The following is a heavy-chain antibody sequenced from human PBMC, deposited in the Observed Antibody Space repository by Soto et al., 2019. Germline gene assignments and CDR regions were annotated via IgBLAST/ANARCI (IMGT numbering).Heavy chain of an antibody. CDR1: GGSMRNYY. CDR2: VYHSGST. V-gene: IGHV4-59*01. CDR3: TSSYSTSSSPDY. D-gene: IGHD6-6*01. J-gene: IGHJ4*02. Sequence: SETLSLTXSVSGGSMRNYYWNWIRQPPGRGLEWIGYVYHSGSTNYNPSLKSRVSMSVDVSRNHFSLTLHSVTAADTAVYFCTSSYSTSSSPDYWGQGTLVTVSS.